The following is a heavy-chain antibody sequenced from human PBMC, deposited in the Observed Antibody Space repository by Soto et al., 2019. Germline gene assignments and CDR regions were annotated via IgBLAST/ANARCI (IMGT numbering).Heavy chain of an antibody. J-gene: IGHJ5*02. Sequence: GASVKVSCKASGYTSTSYSMHWVRQAPGQRLEWMGWINPGNGNTKYSQKFQGRVTITRDTSASTAYMELSSLRSEDTAVYYCARGAYHLLTLRFDPWGQGTLVTVSS. D-gene: IGHD2-2*01. V-gene: IGHV1-3*01. CDR3: ARGAYHLLTLRFDP. CDR1: GYTSTSYS. CDR2: INPGNGNT.